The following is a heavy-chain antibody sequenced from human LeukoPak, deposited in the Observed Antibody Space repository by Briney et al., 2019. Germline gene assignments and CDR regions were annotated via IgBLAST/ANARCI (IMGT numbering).Heavy chain of an antibody. CDR3: ARGPYDSSGYRFDY. CDR2: IKQDGSEK. J-gene: IGHJ4*02. Sequence: QAGGSLSLSWAASGFTFSSNWMSWVRQAPGKGLEGVANIKQDGSEKYYVDSVKGRFTISRDNAKTSLYLQMNSLRAEDTAVYYCARGPYDSSGYRFDYWGQGTLVTVSS. CDR1: GFTFSSNW. V-gene: IGHV3-7*03. D-gene: IGHD3-22*01.